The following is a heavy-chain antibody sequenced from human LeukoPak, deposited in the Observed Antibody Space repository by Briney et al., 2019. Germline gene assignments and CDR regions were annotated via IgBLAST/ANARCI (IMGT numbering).Heavy chain of an antibody. J-gene: IGHJ4*02. D-gene: IGHD3-9*01. CDR2: MNPNTGHT. Sequence: ASVKVSCKVSGYIFTSYDINWVRQATGQGLEWMGWMNPNTGHTGYTQNFRGRVTMTRDTSISTAYLEPSSLRSEDSAIYYCAKSGFDISTGFYPGDSWGQGTLVTVSS. CDR3: AKSGFDISTGFYPGDS. V-gene: IGHV1-8*01. CDR1: GYIFTSYD.